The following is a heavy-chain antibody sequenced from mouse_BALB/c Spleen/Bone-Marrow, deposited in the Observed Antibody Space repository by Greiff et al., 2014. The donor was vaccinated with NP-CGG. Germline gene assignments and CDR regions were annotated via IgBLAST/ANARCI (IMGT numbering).Heavy chain of an antibody. CDR3: AGNGYYGWIAY. CDR2: INPDSSTI. D-gene: IGHD2-3*01. CDR1: GFDFSRYR. V-gene: IGHV4-1*02. Sequence: VQLKESGGGLVQPGGSLKLSCAASGFDFSRYRMTWVRQAPGKGLEWIGEINPDSSTINYTPSLEDKFIISRDNAKNTLYLQMSKVRSEDTALYYCAGNGYYGWIAYWGQGTLVTVSA. J-gene: IGHJ3*01.